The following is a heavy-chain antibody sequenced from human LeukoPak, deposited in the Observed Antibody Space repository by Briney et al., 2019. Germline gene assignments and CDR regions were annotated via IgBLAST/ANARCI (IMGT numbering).Heavy chain of an antibody. CDR2: IGISGGST. CDR1: GFTFSICC. J-gene: IGHJ4*02. D-gene: IGHD3-10*01. V-gene: IGHV3-23*01. Sequence: GGSLRHSCADSGFTFSICCTSWVRQAPGKGLEWVSGIGISGGSTYYADSVKGRFTISRDNSKNTLYLQMNSLRAEDTAFYYCAKDHTSGLYYNLPDYLGQGSIVTVSS. CDR3: AKDHTSGLYYNLPDY.